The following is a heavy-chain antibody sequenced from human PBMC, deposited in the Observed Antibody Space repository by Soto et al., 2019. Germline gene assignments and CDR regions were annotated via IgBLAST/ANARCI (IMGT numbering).Heavy chain of an antibody. Sequence: EVQLVESGGGLVQPGGSLRLSCAASGFSVGSNYMNWVRQAPGKGLEWVSIIHNGGETYYADSVKDRFTVSRDNSKNTVFLQMNSLRVEDTAVYYCARDSWSQYWGQGTLVTVSS. V-gene: IGHV3-66*01. D-gene: IGHD2-15*01. CDR3: ARDSWSQY. J-gene: IGHJ1*01. CDR1: GFSVGSNY. CDR2: IHNGGET.